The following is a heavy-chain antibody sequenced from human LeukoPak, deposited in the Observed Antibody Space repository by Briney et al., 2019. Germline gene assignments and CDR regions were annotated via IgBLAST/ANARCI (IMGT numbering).Heavy chain of an antibody. Sequence: GGSLRLSCAASGFTFSSYSMNWVRQAPGKGLEWVSSISSSSSYIYYADSVKGRFTISRDNSKNSLYLQMNSLRAEDTALYYCAKGPYYYDSSGTYFDYWGQGTLVTVSS. D-gene: IGHD3-22*01. J-gene: IGHJ4*02. CDR1: GFTFSSYS. CDR3: AKGPYYYDSSGTYFDY. CDR2: ISSSSSYI. V-gene: IGHV3-21*04.